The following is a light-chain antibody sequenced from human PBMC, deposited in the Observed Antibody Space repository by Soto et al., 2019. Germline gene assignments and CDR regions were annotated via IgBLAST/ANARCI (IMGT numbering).Light chain of an antibody. Sequence: EIVMTQSPATLSVSPGVRATLSCRASQSVSSSYLAWYQQKPGQAPRLLLYGASSRATGIPDRFRGSGSGTDFTLTISRLEPEDFAVYYCQQYGGLPTFGQGTKVDIK. V-gene: IGKV3-20*01. J-gene: IGKJ1*01. CDR2: GAS. CDR3: QQYGGLPT. CDR1: QSVSSSY.